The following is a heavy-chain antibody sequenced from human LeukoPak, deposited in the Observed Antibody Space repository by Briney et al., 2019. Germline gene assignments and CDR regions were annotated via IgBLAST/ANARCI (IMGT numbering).Heavy chain of an antibody. D-gene: IGHD3-3*01. J-gene: IGHJ5*02. CDR2: IYTSGST. V-gene: IGHV4-61*02. Sequence: SSETLSLTCTVSGGSISSGSYYWSWIRQPAGKGVEWIGRIYTSGSTNYNPSLKSRVTISVDTSKNQFSLKLSSVTAADTAVYYCARDRNYDFWSGYTPWGQGTLVTVSS. CDR3: ARDRNYDFWSGYTP. CDR1: GGSISSGSYY.